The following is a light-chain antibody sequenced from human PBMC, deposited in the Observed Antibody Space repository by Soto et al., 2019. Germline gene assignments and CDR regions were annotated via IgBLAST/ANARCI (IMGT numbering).Light chain of an antibody. CDR1: QSITTY. J-gene: IGKJ1*01. CDR2: DAF. Sequence: ETVLTQSPATLSLSPGDRATLSCRASQSITTYLAWYQQKTGQAPKLLFYDAFIRATGIPARFSASGSGTDFTLTISSLEPEESAVYYCQQRSSWWTFGQGTKVEIK. V-gene: IGKV3-11*01. CDR3: QQRSSWWT.